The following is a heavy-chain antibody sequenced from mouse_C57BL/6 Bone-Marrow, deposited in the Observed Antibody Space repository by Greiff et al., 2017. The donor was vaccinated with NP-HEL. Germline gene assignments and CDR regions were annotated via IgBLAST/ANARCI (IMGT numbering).Heavy chain of an antibody. CDR1: GFNIKKTY. J-gene: IGHJ2*01. V-gene: IGHV14-3*01. CDR2: IDPANGNT. Sequence: VQLQQSVAELVRPGASVKLSCTASGFNIKKTYMHWVKQRPEQGLEWIGRIDPANGNTKYAPKFQGKATITADTSSNTAYLQLSSLTSEDTAIYYCACPLYYFDYWGQGTTLTVSS. D-gene: IGHD6-1*01. CDR3: ACPLYYFDY.